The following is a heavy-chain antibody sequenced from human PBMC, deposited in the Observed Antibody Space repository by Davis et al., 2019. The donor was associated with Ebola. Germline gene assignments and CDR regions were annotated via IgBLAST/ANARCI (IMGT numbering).Heavy chain of an antibody. D-gene: IGHD3-16*01. CDR2: INQEGNT. CDR3: AAGYGGYFFNY. Sequence: PSETLSLTCAVYGGSFSGYYWSWIRQPPGKGLEWIGEINQEGNTNYNPSLKSRVTLSVDTSKNQFSLKVNSVTAADTAVYYCAAGYGGYFFNYWGQGTLVTVSS. CDR1: GGSFSGYY. V-gene: IGHV4-34*01. J-gene: IGHJ4*02.